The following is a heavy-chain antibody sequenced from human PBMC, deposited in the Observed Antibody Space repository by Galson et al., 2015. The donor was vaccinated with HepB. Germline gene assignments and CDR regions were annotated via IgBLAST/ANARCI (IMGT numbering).Heavy chain of an antibody. V-gene: IGHV3-11*06. Sequence: SLRLSCAASGFTFSDYYMSWVRQAPGKGLEWVSYISSSSSYTNYADSVKGRFTISRDNAKNSLYLQMNSLRAEDTAVYYCAREGVLDHYNWFDPWGQGTLVTVSS. CDR1: GFTFSDYY. CDR3: AREGVLDHYNWFDP. CDR2: ISSSSSYT. D-gene: IGHD2-2*02. J-gene: IGHJ5*02.